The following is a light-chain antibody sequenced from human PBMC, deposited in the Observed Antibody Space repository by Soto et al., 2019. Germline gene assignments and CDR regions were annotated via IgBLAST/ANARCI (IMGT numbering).Light chain of an antibody. Sequence: QSVLTQPPSTSGTPGQRVTISCSGSSSNIGSNTVSWYQQPPGTAPKLLIYSSDQRPSGVPDRYSGSKSGTSASLAISGLQSEDEADYHCAVWDDTVSGWVFGGGTKLTVL. CDR2: SSD. J-gene: IGLJ3*02. V-gene: IGLV1-44*01. CDR1: SSNIGSNT. CDR3: AVWDDTVSGWV.